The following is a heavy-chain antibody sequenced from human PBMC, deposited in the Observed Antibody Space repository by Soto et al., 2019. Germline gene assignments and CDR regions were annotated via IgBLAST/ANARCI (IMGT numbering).Heavy chain of an antibody. CDR1: GFTFGSSE. J-gene: IGHJ2*01. V-gene: IGHV3-48*03. CDR3: ARGLGASWLVWYFDL. D-gene: IGHD2-2*01. Sequence: EVQLEESGGGLVQPGGSLRLSCAASGFTFGSSEMNWVRQAPGKGLEWVSYISSSDGTIYYADSVKGRFTISRDNAKNSLYLEMNSLQVEDTAVYYCARGLGASWLVWYFDLWGRGTRVTVSS. CDR2: ISSSDGTI.